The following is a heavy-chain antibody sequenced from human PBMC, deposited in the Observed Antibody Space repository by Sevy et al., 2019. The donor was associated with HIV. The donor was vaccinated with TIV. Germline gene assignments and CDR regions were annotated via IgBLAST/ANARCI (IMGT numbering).Heavy chain of an antibody. CDR1: GLSVSDNY. CDR3: ARDRYYDASCYYYYYYGMYV. Sequence: GGSLRLSCAASGLSVSDNYMNWVRQAPGKGLELVSVIYSDGRTYYPDSVKGRFSISRDNSKNTLYLHMKSLRPEDTAVYYCARDRYYDASCYYYYYYGMYVWCQGTTVTVSS. CDR2: IYSDGRT. J-gene: IGHJ6*02. D-gene: IGHD3-22*01. V-gene: IGHV3-66*01.